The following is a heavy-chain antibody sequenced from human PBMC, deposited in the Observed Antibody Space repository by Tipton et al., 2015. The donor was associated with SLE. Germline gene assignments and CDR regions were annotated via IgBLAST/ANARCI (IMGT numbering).Heavy chain of an antibody. D-gene: IGHD4/OR15-4a*01. CDR2: ISSSSSTI. CDR3: GGLTEGY. Sequence: SLRLSCAASGFTFSSYEMNWVRQAPGKGLEWVSYISSSSSTIYYADSVKGRFTISRDNAKNSLYLQMNSLRAEDTAVYYCGGLTEGYWGQGTLVTVSS. V-gene: IGHV3-48*03. CDR1: GFTFSSYE. J-gene: IGHJ4*02.